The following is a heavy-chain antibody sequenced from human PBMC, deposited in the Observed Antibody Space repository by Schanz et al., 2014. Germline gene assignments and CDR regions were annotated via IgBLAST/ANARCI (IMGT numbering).Heavy chain of an antibody. D-gene: IGHD1-1*01. Sequence: QVRLQQWGAGLLKPSGTLSLTCAVYGGSFIGYDWSWIRQFPGQDLEWIGDINHYGRTNYNPSLLGRVSISTDGSKNQVSLKMTSVTAADTAIYYCAIPRGSYAPNWSEARYFQHWGQGSLVTVSS. CDR2: INHYGRT. J-gene: IGHJ1*01. CDR3: AIPRGSYAPNWSEARYFQH. CDR1: GGSFIGYD. V-gene: IGHV4-34*01.